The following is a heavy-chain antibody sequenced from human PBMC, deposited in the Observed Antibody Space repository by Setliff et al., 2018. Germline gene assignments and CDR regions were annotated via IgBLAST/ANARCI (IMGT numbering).Heavy chain of an antibody. D-gene: IGHD3-3*01. V-gene: IGHV7-4-1*02. J-gene: IGHJ4*02. Sequence: ASVKVSCKASGYTLTSYAMNWVRQAPGQGLEWMGWINTNTGNPTYAQGFTGRFVFSLDTSVSTAYLQISSLKAEDTAVYYCASARPHFGVVIRSPPDYWGQGTLVTVSS. CDR3: ASARPHFGVVIRSPPDY. CDR1: GYTLTSYA. CDR2: INTNTGNP.